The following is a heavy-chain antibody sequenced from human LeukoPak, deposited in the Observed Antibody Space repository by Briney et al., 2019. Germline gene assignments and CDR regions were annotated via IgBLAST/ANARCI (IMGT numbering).Heavy chain of an antibody. D-gene: IGHD3-16*01. Sequence: GGSLRLSCAASGFTFNTFWMTWVRQAPGKGPEWVANINHNGTEKYYMDSVGGRFTISRDNAKNSLSLEMKSLRLDDTAVYYCARDGGDLWPLDEWGRGTLVTVSS. V-gene: IGHV3-7*01. CDR2: INHNGTEK. J-gene: IGHJ4*02. CDR1: GFTFNTFW. CDR3: ARDGGDLWPLDE.